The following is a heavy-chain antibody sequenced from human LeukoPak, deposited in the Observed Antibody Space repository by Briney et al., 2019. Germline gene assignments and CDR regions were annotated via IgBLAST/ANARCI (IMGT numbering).Heavy chain of an antibody. CDR1: GYTFTSYG. D-gene: IGHD3-22*01. CDR3: ARDHDSSGRTDDAFDI. V-gene: IGHV1-18*01. Sequence: ASVKVSCKASGYTFTSYGISWVRQAPGQGLEWMGWISAYNGNTNYAQKLQGRVTMTRDASISTAYMELSRLTSDDTAVFFCARDHDSSGRTDDAFDIWGQGTMVTVSS. J-gene: IGHJ3*02. CDR2: ISAYNGNT.